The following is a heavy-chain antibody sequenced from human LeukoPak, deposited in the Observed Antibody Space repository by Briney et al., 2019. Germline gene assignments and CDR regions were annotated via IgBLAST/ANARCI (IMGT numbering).Heavy chain of an antibody. CDR2: INPSGGST. J-gene: IGHJ4*02. CDR1: GYTFTPDS. CDR3: AREQVAGRRSFDH. V-gene: IGHV1-46*01. D-gene: IGHD6-6*01. Sequence: ASVKVSCKXSGYTFTPDSMHWVRQAPGQGLEWMGVINPSGGSTNYAQKFQGRVTVTRDTSTSTVYMDLSSLRSEDTAVYYCAREQVAGRRSFDHWGQGTLVTVSS.